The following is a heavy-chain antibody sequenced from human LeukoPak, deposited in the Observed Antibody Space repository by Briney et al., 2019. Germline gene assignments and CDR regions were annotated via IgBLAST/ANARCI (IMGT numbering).Heavy chain of an antibody. D-gene: IGHD1-26*01. CDR2: ISGSGGST. CDR1: GFTFSSFV. CDR3: ASQGIVGTTALFDY. Sequence: GGSLRLSCAASGFTFSSFVMSWVRQAPGKGLGWVSVISGSGGSTYYADSVKGRFTISRDNSKSTLYLQMDSLRAEDTAVYYCASQGIVGTTALFDYWGQGTLVTVSS. J-gene: IGHJ4*02. V-gene: IGHV3-23*01.